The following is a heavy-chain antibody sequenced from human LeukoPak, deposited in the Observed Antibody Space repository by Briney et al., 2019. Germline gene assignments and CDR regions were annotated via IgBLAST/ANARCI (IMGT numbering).Heavy chain of an antibody. J-gene: IGHJ5*02. V-gene: IGHV4-59*01. Sequence: PSETLSLTCTVSGGPISSYYWTWIRQPPGKGLEWIGYIYHSGNTNYNPSPKSRVTISVDTSKNQFSLKVSSVTAADTAVYYCARHSSSSRGWFDPWGQGTLVTASS. CDR1: GGPISSYY. CDR3: ARHSSSSRGWFDP. D-gene: IGHD6-6*01. CDR2: IYHSGNT.